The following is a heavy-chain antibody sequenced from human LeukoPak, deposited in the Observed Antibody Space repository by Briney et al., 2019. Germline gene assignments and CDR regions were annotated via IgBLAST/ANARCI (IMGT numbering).Heavy chain of an antibody. V-gene: IGHV3-48*03. CDR3: AKVGSGWYGWVDY. CDR1: GFTFSSYE. CDR2: ISSSGSTI. Sequence: PGGSLRLSCAASGFTFSSYEMNWVRQAPGKGLEWVSYISSSGSTIYYADSVKGRFTISRDNAKNSLYLQMNSLRAEDTAVYYCAKVGSGWYGWVDYWGQGTRVTVSS. D-gene: IGHD6-19*01. J-gene: IGHJ4*02.